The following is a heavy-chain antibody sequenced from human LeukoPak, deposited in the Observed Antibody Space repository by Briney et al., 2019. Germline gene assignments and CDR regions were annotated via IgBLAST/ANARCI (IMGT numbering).Heavy chain of an antibody. V-gene: IGHV3-74*01. CDR2: INSDGSST. J-gene: IGHJ5*02. CDR3: AKARGFCSGGSCYNPFDP. CDR1: GFTFSSYW. D-gene: IGHD2-15*01. Sequence: GGSLRLSCAASGFTFSSYWMHWVRQAPGKGLVWVSRINSDGSSTSYADSVKGRFTISRDYSKNTLYVQMNSLRAEDTAVYYCAKARGFCSGGSCYNPFDPWGQGTLVTVSS.